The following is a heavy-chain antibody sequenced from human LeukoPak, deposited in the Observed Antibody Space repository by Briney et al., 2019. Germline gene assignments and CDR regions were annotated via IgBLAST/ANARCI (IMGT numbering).Heavy chain of an antibody. CDR3: ARDPLSTNDFDI. Sequence: SETLSLTCTVSGGSISSYYWSWIRQPPGKGLEWIGYIYYSGSTNYNPSLKSRVTISVDTSKNQFSLKLSSVTAADTAVYFCARDPLSTNDFDIWGQGTMVTVSS. D-gene: IGHD1-1*01. J-gene: IGHJ3*02. V-gene: IGHV4-59*01. CDR2: IYYSGST. CDR1: GGSISSYY.